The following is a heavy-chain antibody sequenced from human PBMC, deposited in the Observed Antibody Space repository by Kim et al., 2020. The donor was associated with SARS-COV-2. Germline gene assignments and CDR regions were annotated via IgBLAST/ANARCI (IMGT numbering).Heavy chain of an antibody. V-gene: IGHV4-34*01. Sequence: SETLSLTCAVYGGSFSGYYWSWIRQPPGKGLEWIGEINHSGSTNYNPSLKSRVTISVDTSKNQFSLKLSSVTAADTAVYYCARAGRGDYSKYVRVRYYM. CDR2: INHSGST. CDR1: GGSFSGYY. J-gene: IGHJ6*03. D-gene: IGHD4-4*01. CDR3: ARAGRGDYSKYVRVRYYM.